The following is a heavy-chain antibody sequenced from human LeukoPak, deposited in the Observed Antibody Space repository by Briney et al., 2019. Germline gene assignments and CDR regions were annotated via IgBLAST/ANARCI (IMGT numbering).Heavy chain of an antibody. J-gene: IGHJ6*03. Sequence: GASVKVSCKVSGYTLTELSMHWVRQAPGKGLEWMGGFDPEDGETIYAQKFQGRVTMTEDTSTDTAYMELSSLRSEDTAVYYCATGSPAANGLGYSRDYYYMDVWGKGTTVTVSS. CDR1: GYTLTELS. V-gene: IGHV1-24*01. D-gene: IGHD6-13*01. CDR3: ATGSPAANGLGYSRDYYYMDV. CDR2: FDPEDGET.